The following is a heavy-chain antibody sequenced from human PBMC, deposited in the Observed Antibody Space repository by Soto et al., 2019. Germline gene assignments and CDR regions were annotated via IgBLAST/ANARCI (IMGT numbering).Heavy chain of an antibody. CDR1: GFTFNSYW. D-gene: IGHD3-16*01. J-gene: IGHJ6*02. V-gene: IGHV3-74*01. CDR2: LNSDGSSK. Sequence: EVQLVESGGGLVQPGGSLRLSCAASGFTFNSYWMHWVRQAPGKGLVWVSRLNSDGSSKYYGESMKSRFTISRDNAENTVYLQMNTLRDEDTAVYFCARGLKNYYAMDVWGQGTTVTVSS. CDR3: ARGLKNYYAMDV.